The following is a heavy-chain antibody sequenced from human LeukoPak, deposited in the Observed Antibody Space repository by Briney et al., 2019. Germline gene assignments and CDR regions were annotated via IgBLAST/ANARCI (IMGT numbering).Heavy chain of an antibody. CDR2: ISWNSGSI. CDR1: GFTFDDYA. CDR3: AKIAVAGRTSGY. D-gene: IGHD6-19*01. Sequence: SLRLSCAASGFTFDDYAMHWVRQAPGKGLEWVSGISWNSGSIGYADSVKGRFTISRDNSKNTLYLHMNSMRADDTAVYYCAKIAVAGRTSGYWGQGTLVTVSS. V-gene: IGHV3-9*01. J-gene: IGHJ4*02.